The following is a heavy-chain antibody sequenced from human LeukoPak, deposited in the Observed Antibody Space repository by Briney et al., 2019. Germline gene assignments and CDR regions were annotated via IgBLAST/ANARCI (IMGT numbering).Heavy chain of an antibody. CDR2: IYTGGST. D-gene: IGHD3-10*01. Sequence: PSETLSLTCAVYGGSFSGYYWSWIRQPPGKGLEWVSVIYTGGSTYYADSVKGRFTISRDISKNTLYLQMNNLRAEDTAVYYCARVNRYYGSGTYYHDAFDVWGRGTMVTVSS. V-gene: IGHV3-66*01. CDR1: GGSFSGYY. J-gene: IGHJ3*01. CDR3: ARVNRYYGSGTYYHDAFDV.